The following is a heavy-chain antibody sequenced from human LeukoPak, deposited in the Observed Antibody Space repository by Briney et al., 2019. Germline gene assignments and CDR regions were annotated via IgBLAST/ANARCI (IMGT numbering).Heavy chain of an antibody. CDR2: INHNGNT. J-gene: IGHJ4*02. CDR1: GGSFSGYY. CDR3: ARGPFWFGELFPLDY. Sequence: PSETLSLTCAVYGGSFSGYYCSWFRQPPGKGLEWIGEINHNGNTDYNPSLKSRVTISVDTSKDQFSLKVSSVTAADTAVYYCARGPFWFGELFPLDYWGQGTLVTVPS. D-gene: IGHD3-10*01. V-gene: IGHV4-34*01.